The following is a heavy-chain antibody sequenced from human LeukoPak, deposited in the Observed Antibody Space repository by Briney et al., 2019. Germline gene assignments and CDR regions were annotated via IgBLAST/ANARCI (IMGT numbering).Heavy chain of an antibody. D-gene: IGHD3-22*01. V-gene: IGHV3-21*01. CDR2: ISSSSSYI. Sequence: GGSLRLSCAASGFTFSSYSMNWVRQAPGKGLEWVSSISSSSSYIYYADSVKGRITISRDNAKNSLYLQMNSLRAEDTAVYYCARDYDSSGYYRFTLDYWGQGTLVTVSS. J-gene: IGHJ4*02. CDR3: ARDYDSSGYYRFTLDY. CDR1: GFTFSSYS.